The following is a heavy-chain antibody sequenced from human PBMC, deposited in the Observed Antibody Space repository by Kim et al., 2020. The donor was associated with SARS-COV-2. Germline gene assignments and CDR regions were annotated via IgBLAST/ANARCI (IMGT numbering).Heavy chain of an antibody. V-gene: IGHV3-48*03. J-gene: IGHJ3*02. CDR3: ARDHPRIYYGSGSPAPNAFDI. Sequence: GGSLRLSCAASGFTFSSYEMNWVRQAPGKGLEWVSYISSSGSTIYYADSVKGRFTISRDNAKNSLYLQMNSLRAEDTAVYYCARDHPRIYYGSGSPAPNAFDIWGQGTMVTVSS. CDR2: ISSSGSTI. CDR1: GFTFSSYE. D-gene: IGHD3-10*01.